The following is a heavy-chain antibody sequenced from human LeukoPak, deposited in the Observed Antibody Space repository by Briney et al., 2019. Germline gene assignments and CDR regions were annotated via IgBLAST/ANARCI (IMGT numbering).Heavy chain of an antibody. J-gene: IGHJ3*02. CDR1: AGSISSSSYY. CDR2: IYYSGST. Sequence: SETLSLTCTVSAGSISSSSYYWGWIRQPPGKGLEWIGSIYYSGSTYYNLSLKSRVTISVDTSKNQFSLKLSSVTGADTAVYYCTRRGGGRAFDIWGHGTMVTVSS. D-gene: IGHD2-21*01. V-gene: IGHV4-39*01. CDR3: TRRGGGRAFDI.